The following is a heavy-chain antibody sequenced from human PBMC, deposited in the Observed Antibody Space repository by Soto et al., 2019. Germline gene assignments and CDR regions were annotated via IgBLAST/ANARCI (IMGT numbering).Heavy chain of an antibody. Sequence: EVQLVESGGGLVQPGGSLRLSCVASGFTFSSYSMNWVRQAPGKGLEWVSYISSSSSTIYYADSVKGRFTISRDNAKNSLYLQMNSLRAEDTAVYYCGAARTADYWGQGTLVTVSS. CDR1: GFTFSSYS. V-gene: IGHV3-48*01. J-gene: IGHJ4*02. D-gene: IGHD6-6*01. CDR2: ISSSSSTI. CDR3: GAARTADY.